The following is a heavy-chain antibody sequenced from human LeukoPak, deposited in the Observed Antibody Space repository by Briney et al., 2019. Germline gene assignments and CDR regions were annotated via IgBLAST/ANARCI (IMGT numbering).Heavy chain of an antibody. J-gene: IGHJ3*02. CDR3: ARAELLWFGADAFDI. Sequence: ASETLSLTCTVSGGSISSYYWSWIRQPPGKGLEWIGYIYYSGSTNYNPSLKSRVTISVDTSKNQFSLKLSSVTAADTAVYYCARAELLWFGADAFDIWGQGTMVTVSS. CDR1: GGSISSYY. CDR2: IYYSGST. D-gene: IGHD3-10*01. V-gene: IGHV4-59*01.